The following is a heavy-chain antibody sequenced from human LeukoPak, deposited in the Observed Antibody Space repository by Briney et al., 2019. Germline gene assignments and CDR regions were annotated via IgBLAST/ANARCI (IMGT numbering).Heavy chain of an antibody. CDR3: ARARGRYCSSTSCYTDYMDV. CDR2: INPSGGST. CDR1: GYTFTSYY. J-gene: IGHJ6*03. D-gene: IGHD2-2*02. V-gene: IGHV1-46*03. Sequence: ASVKVSCKASGYTFTSYYMHWVRQAPGQGLEWMGIINPSGGSTSYAQKFQGRVTMTRDTSTGTVYMELSSLRSEDTAVYYCARARGRYCSSTSCYTDYMDVWGKGTTVTVSS.